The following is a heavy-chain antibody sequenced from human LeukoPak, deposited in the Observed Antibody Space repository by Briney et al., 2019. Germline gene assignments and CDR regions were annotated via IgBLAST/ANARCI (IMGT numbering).Heavy chain of an antibody. CDR1: GFTFSSYG. V-gene: IGHV3-30*03. CDR3: AVIAHSWYFDL. J-gene: IGHJ2*01. Sequence: GGSLRLSCAASGFTFSSYGMHWARQAPGKGLEWVAVISYDGSNKYYADSVKGRFTISRDNSKNTLYLQMNSLRAEDTAVYYCAVIAHSWYFDLWGRGTLVTVSS. D-gene: IGHD3-16*02. CDR2: ISYDGSNK.